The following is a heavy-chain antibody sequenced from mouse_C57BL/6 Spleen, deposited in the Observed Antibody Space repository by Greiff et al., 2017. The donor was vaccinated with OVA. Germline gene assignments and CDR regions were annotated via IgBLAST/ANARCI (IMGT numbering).Heavy chain of an antibody. V-gene: IGHV2-6-1*01. CDR3: ARHGIYYGNYEAMDY. CDR2: IWSDGST. J-gene: IGHJ4*01. CDR1: GFSLTSYG. Sequence: VQLQQSGPGLVAPSQSLSITCTVSGFSLTSYGVHWVRQPPGKGLEWLVVIWSDGSTTYNSALKSRLSISKDNSKSQVFLKMNSLQTDDTAMYYCARHGIYYGNYEAMDYWGQGTSVTVSS. D-gene: IGHD2-1*01.